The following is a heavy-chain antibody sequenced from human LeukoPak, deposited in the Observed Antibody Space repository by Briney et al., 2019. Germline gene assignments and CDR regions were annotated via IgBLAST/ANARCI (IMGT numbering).Heavy chain of an antibody. Sequence: SETLSLTCTVSAVSISSGTYYWGWIRQPPGKGLEWIGSIDYSGSTYYNPSLKSRVTISVDTSKNQFSLKLRSVTAADTAVYYCARPIGDSSGYEGWGQGTLVTVSS. D-gene: IGHD3-22*01. CDR1: AVSISSGTYY. CDR3: ARPIGDSSGYEG. CDR2: IDYSGST. J-gene: IGHJ4*02. V-gene: IGHV4-39*01.